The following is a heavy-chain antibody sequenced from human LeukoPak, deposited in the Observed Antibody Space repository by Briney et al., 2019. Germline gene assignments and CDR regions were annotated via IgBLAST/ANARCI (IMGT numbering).Heavy chain of an antibody. V-gene: IGHV3-23*01. CDR3: ATDAPLSGTRSGWSGNSLEY. Sequence: PGGSLRLSCAASGFTFSSYTMNWVRQAPGKGLEWVSTITGDAGVTYYAGSVKGRFTISRDNSKDTLYLQMSSLRADDTAIYYCATDAPLSGTRSGWSGNSLEYWGQGILVTVSS. CDR2: ITGDAGVT. D-gene: IGHD6-19*01. J-gene: IGHJ4*02. CDR1: GFTFSSYT.